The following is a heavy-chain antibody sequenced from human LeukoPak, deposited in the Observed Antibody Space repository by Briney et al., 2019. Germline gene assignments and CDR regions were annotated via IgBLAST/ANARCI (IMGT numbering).Heavy chain of an antibody. CDR1: GYTFTGYY. CDR3: ARAGGGSGYSDY. D-gene: IGHD3-22*01. J-gene: IGHJ4*02. V-gene: IGHV1-2*02. CDR2: INPNSGGI. Sequence: ASVKVSCKASGYTFTGYYMHWVRQAPGQGLEWMGWINPNSGGINYAQKFQGRVTMTRDTSISTAYMELSRLRSDDTAVYYCARAGGGSGYSDYWGQGTLVTVSS.